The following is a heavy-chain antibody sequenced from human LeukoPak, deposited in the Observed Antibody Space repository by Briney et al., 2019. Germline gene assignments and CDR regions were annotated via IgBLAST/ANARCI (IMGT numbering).Heavy chain of an antibody. V-gene: IGHV3-21*01. J-gene: IGHJ4*02. CDR3: ARDVTQKFYGVGDYFDY. CDR1: GFTFSSYS. Sequence: GGSLRLSCAASGFTFSSYSMNWVRQAPGKGLEWVSSISSSGSYIYYADSVKGRFTISRDNAKNSLYLQMNSLRAEDTAVYYCARDVTQKFYGVGDYFDYWGQGTLVTVSS. D-gene: IGHD3-10*01. CDR2: ISSSGSYI.